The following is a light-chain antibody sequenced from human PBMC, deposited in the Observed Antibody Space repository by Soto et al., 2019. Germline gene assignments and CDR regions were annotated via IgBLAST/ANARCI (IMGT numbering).Light chain of an antibody. CDR2: AAS. Sequence: DIQMTQSPSSLSASVGDRVTITCRASQGITDDLAWYQQKPGQVPNLLIYAASTLQSGVPSRFSASGSGTDFTLTITGLQPEDVATYYCQNYNSAPWTFGQGTKVEIK. CDR3: QNYNSAPWT. J-gene: IGKJ1*01. CDR1: QGITDD. V-gene: IGKV1-27*01.